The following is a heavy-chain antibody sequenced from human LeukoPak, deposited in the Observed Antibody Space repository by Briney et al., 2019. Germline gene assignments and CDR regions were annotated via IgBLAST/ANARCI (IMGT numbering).Heavy chain of an antibody. Sequence: GWSLRLSCAASGFAFNTYSMNWVRQAPGKGLQWVSSITTTSTSKYYADSVKGRFTISRDNAKNSLYLQMDSLRDEDTAVYYCVRDAAYSAFNMWGQGTMVTVSS. CDR3: VRDAAYSAFNM. V-gene: IGHV3-48*02. CDR2: ITTTSTSK. CDR1: GFAFNTYS. J-gene: IGHJ3*02. D-gene: IGHD4-11*01.